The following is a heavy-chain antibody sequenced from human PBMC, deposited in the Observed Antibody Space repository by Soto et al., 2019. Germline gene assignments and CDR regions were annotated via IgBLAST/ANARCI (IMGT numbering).Heavy chain of an antibody. CDR1: GGNIISGGYY. V-gene: IGHV4-31*03. CDR3: ARDKITGLFDY. Sequence: SETLSLTSTVAGGNIISGGYYWSRIRQHPGKGLEWIGYIYYSGSAYYNPSLKSRVTISVHTSNSQFSLELSSVTAADTAVYYCARDKITGLFDYWGQGTLVTVSS. J-gene: IGHJ4*02. CDR2: IYYSGSA. D-gene: IGHD2-8*02.